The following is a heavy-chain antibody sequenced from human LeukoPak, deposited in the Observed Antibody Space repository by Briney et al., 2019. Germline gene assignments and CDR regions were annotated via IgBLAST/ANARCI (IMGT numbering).Heavy chain of an antibody. CDR3: ARDQWERLGYFDL. CDR2: INPNSGGI. CDR1: GYTFTGYY. Sequence: ASVKVSCKASGYTFTGYYMHWVRQAPGQGLEWMGWINPNSGGINYAQKFQGRVTMTRDTSISTAYMELSRLRSDDTAVYYCARDQWERLGYFDLWGRGTLVTVSS. V-gene: IGHV1-2*02. D-gene: IGHD1-26*01. J-gene: IGHJ2*01.